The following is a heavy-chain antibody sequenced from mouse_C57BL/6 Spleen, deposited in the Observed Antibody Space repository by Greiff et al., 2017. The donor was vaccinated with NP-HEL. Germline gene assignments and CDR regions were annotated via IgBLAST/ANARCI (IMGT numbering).Heavy chain of an antibody. CDR3: ARMVGRYYYAMDY. Sequence: EVQLQQSGPELVKPGASVKISCKASGYTFTDYYMNWVKQSHGKSLEWIGDINPNNGGTSYNQKFKGKATLTVDKSSSTAYMELRSLTSEDSAVYYCARMVGRYYYAMDYWGQGTSVTVSS. CDR1: GYTFTDYY. CDR2: INPNNGGT. D-gene: IGHD1-1*02. V-gene: IGHV1-26*01. J-gene: IGHJ4*01.